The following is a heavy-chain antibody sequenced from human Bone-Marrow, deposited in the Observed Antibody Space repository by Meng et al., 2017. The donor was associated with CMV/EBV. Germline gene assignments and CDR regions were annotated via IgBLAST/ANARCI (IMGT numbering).Heavy chain of an antibody. J-gene: IGHJ3*02. CDR1: GYSISSGYY. CDR2: IYHSGST. V-gene: IGHV4-38-2*02. D-gene: IGHD6-25*01. CDR3: ARVGVAAAAFDI. Sequence: SETLSLTCTVSGYSISSGYYWGWIRQPPGKGLEWIGSIYHSGSTYYNPSLKSRVTISVDTSKNQFSLKLSSVTAADTAVYYCARVGVAAAAFDIWGQGTMVTVSS.